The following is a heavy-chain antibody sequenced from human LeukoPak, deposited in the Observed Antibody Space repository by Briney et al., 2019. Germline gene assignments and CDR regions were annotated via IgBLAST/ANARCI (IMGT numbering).Heavy chain of an antibody. V-gene: IGHV4-34*01. Sequence: PSETLSLTCAVYGGSFSGYYWSWIRQPPGKGLEWIGEINHSGSTNYNPSLKSRVTISVDTSKNQFSLKLSSVTAADTAVYYCASLFFSVFGSVFSQKDTGAQETLATVSS. D-gene: IGHD3-3*01. CDR3: ASLFFSVFGSVFSQKDT. CDR2: INHSGST. J-gene: IGHJ5*02. CDR1: GGSFSGYY.